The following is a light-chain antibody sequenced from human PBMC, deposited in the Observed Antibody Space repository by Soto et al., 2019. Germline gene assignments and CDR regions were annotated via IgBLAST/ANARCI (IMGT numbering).Light chain of an antibody. CDR2: RAS. CDR1: QSISSW. Sequence: DIQMTQSPSTLSASVGARVTITCRASQSISSWLAWYQQKPGKAPKLLFYRASSLESGVPSRFSGSGSGTEFNLTISSLQPDDFATYYCQQFNNYPWTFGQGTRVEIK. J-gene: IGKJ1*01. V-gene: IGKV1-5*03. CDR3: QQFNNYPWT.